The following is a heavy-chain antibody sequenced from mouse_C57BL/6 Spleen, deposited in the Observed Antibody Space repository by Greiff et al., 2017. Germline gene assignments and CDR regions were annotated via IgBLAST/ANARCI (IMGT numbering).Heavy chain of an antibody. CDR3: ARYYYGSSLYFDV. V-gene: IGHV5-12*01. CDR2: ISNGGGST. CDR1: GFTFSDYY. Sequence: EVKVEESGGGLVQPGGSLKLSCAASGFTFSDYYMYWVRQTPEKRLEWVAYISNGGGSTYYPDTVKGRFTISRDNAKNTLYLQMSRLKSEDTAMYYCARYYYGSSLYFDVWGTGTTVTVSS. J-gene: IGHJ1*03. D-gene: IGHD1-1*01.